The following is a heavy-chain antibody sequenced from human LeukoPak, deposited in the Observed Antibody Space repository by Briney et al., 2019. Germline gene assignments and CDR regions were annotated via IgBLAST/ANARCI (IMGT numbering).Heavy chain of an antibody. Sequence: GGSLRLSCAASGFTFSNYDMHWVRQATGKGLEWVSAIGTAGDTYCQGSVRGRFTMSRENAKNSLYLQMNSLTAGDTAVYYCARGADTHFDYWGQGILVTVSS. V-gene: IGHV3-13*04. J-gene: IGHJ4*02. CDR1: GFTFSNYD. D-gene: IGHD2-15*01. CDR3: ARGADTHFDY. CDR2: IGTAGDT.